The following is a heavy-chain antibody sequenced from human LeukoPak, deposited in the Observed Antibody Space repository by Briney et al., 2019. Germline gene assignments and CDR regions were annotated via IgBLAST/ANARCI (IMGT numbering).Heavy chain of an antibody. CDR1: GGSISTYC. J-gene: IGHJ4*02. CDR2: IYYSGSS. CDR3: ARVNVPYSSGWLFDY. Sequence: SETLSLTCTVSGGSISTYCWSWIRQPPGTGREWIGYIYYSGSSNYNTSLKRRVTISVDTSKHQFSLKLSSVTTADMAVYYCARVNVPYSSGWLFDYWGQGTLVTVSS. D-gene: IGHD6-19*01. V-gene: IGHV4-59*01.